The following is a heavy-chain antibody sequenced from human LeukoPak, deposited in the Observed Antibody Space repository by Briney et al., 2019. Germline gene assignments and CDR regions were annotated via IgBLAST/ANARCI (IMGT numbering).Heavy chain of an antibody. V-gene: IGHV3-7*03. Sequence: GGSLRLSCAASGFTFSSDWMSWVRQAPGKGLEWVANIKQEGSEKYYVDSVKGRFTIYRDNAKNSLYLQMNSLRAEDTAVYYCARVRPLRDYWGQGTLVTVSS. CDR2: IKQEGSEK. CDR3: ARVRPLRDY. CDR1: GFTFSSDW. J-gene: IGHJ4*02.